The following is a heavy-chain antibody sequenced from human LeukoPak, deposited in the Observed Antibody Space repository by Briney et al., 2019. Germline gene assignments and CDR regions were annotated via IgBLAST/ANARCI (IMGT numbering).Heavy chain of an antibody. J-gene: IGHJ4*02. CDR3: ARHDRGSADSSY. D-gene: IGHD2-2*01. CDR2: INRDGREK. V-gene: IGHV3-7*01. Sequence: GGSLRLSCVDSGFTFSNYLMSWFRQTPRKGLEWVANINRDGREKYYVDSVKGRFTISRDNAKNSLYLQMSSLRAEDTALYYCARHDRGSADSSYWGQGTLVTVSA. CDR1: GFTFSNYL.